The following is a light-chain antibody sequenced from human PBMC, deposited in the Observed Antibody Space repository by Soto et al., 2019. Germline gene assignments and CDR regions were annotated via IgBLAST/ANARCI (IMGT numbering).Light chain of an antibody. CDR3: SSYAGRNDLV. Sequence: QSVLTQPPSASGSPGQSVTISCTGARSDVGGYKYVSWYQQHPGKAPKLMIYEASQRPSGVPDRFSGSKSGNTASLTVSGLQAEDEADYYCSSYAGRNDLVFGGGTKLTVL. V-gene: IGLV2-8*01. J-gene: IGLJ3*02. CDR2: EAS. CDR1: RSDVGGYKY.